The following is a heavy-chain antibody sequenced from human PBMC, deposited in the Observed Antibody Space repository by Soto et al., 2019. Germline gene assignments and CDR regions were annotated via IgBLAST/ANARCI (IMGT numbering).Heavy chain of an antibody. CDR2: INHSGST. CDR1: GGSFSGYY. Sequence: SETLSLTCAVYGGSFSGYYWSWIRQPPGKGLEWIGEINHSGSTNYNLSLKSRVTISVDTSKNQFSLKLSSVTAADTAVYYCARGTNPFYDSSGYYYFDYWGQGTLVTVSS. D-gene: IGHD3-22*01. V-gene: IGHV4-34*01. CDR3: ARGTNPFYDSSGYYYFDY. J-gene: IGHJ4*02.